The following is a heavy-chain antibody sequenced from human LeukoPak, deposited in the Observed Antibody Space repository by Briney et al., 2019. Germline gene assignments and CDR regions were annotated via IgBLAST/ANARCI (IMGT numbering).Heavy chain of an antibody. CDR2: INHSGST. V-gene: IGHV4-34*01. CDR1: GGSFGGYY. D-gene: IGHD6-13*01. CDR3: ARGGAAATYYYYYGMDV. J-gene: IGHJ6*04. Sequence: PSETLSLTCAVYGGSFGGYYWSWIRQPPGKGLEWIGEINHSGSTNYNPSLKSRVTISVDTSKNQFSLKLSSVTAADTAVYYCARGGAAATYYYYYGMDVWGKGTTVTVSS.